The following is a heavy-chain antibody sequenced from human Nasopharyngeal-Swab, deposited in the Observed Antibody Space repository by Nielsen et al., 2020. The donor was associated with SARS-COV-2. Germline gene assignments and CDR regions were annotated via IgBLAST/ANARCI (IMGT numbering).Heavy chain of an antibody. V-gene: IGHV3-21*01. D-gene: IGHD3-22*01. J-gene: IGHJ3*02. CDR3: ARGGESDRSGHYWGAFAI. CDR2: IVGDSSEI. Sequence: GGSLRLSCAASGFTFSYYAMNWVRRAPGKGLEWVSGIVGDSSEIYYADSVKGRFTISRDDSKNTLYLQMNSLRVEDTAVYYCARGGESDRSGHYWGAFAIWGQGTMVTVSS. CDR1: GFTFSYYA.